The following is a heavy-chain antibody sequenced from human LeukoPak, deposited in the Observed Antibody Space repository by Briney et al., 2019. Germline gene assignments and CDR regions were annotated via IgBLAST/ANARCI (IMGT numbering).Heavy chain of an antibody. CDR2: IYYSGST. CDR1: GGSISSYY. J-gene: IGHJ4*02. D-gene: IGHD3-10*01. CDR3: ARSAAMVRGALLGY. V-gene: IGHV4-59*08. Sequence: SETLSLTCTVSGGSISSYYWSWIRQPPGKGLEWIGYIYYSGSTNYNPSLKSRVTISVDTSKNQFSLKLSSVTAADTAVYYCARSAAMVRGALLGYWGQGTLVTVSS.